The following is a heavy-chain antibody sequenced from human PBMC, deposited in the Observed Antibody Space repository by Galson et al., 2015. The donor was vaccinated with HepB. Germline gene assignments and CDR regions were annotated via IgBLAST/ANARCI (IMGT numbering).Heavy chain of an antibody. CDR1: GGSISSGDYY. V-gene: IGHV4-30-4*01. CDR2: IYYSGST. Sequence: TLSLTCTVSGGSISSGDYYWSWIRQPPGKGLEWIGYIYYSGSTYYNPSLKSRVTISVDTSKNQFSLKLSSVTAADTAVYYCARAPLGLGQTYYMDVWSKGTAVTVSS. J-gene: IGHJ6*03. CDR3: ARAPLGLGQTYYMDV.